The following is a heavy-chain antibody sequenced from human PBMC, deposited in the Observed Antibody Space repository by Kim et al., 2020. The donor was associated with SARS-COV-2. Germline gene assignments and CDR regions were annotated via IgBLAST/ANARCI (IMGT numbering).Heavy chain of an antibody. V-gene: IGHV3-74*01. CDR3: ARAWGGGMVRGI. D-gene: IGHD3-10*01. J-gene: IGHJ4*02. Sequence: SYADSVKGRFTISRDNAKNTLYLQMNSLRAEDTAVYYCARAWGGGMVRGIWGQGTLVTVSS.